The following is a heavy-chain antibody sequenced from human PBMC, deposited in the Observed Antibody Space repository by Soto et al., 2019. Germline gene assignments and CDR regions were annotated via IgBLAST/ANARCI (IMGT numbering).Heavy chain of an antibody. CDR2: ISAYNGNT. CDR1: GYTFTSYG. D-gene: IGHD3-10*01. V-gene: IGHV1-18*01. Sequence: QVQLVQSGAGVKKPGASVKVSCKASGYTFTSYGISWVRQAPGQGLEWMGWISAYNGNTNYAQKLQGRVTMTTDTSTSTAYMELRSLRSDDTAVYYCARGPFYYGSGSYPVYYYYGMDVWGQGTTVTVSS. CDR3: ARGPFYYGSGSYPVYYYYGMDV. J-gene: IGHJ6*02.